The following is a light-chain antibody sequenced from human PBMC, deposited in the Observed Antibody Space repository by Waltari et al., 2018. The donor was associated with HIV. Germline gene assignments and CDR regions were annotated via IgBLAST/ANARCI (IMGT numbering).Light chain of an antibody. CDR2: GVS. Sequence: QSALTQPASVSGSPGQSITISCNGTTTDIGGYNYVSWYQRHPDKAPKLIIFGVSNRPSGISSRFSVSKSGNPASLTISGLQVEDEADYYCCSYTKLTTHYVLFGGGTKLTVL. V-gene: IGLV2-14*03. CDR1: TTDIGGYNY. CDR3: CSYTKLTTHYVL. J-gene: IGLJ2*01.